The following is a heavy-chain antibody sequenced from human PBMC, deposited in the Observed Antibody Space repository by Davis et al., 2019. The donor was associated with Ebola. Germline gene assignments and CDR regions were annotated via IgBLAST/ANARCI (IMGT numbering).Heavy chain of an antibody. Sequence: GGSLRLSCAASGFTFSSYWMTWVRQAPGKGLEWVAHINPDGTKKQYVDSVKGRFTISRDNAKNSLFLQMNSLRDEDTAVYYCVRDDVGALGFWGQGTLVTVSS. V-gene: IGHV3-7*01. CDR2: INPDGTKK. CDR1: GFTFSSYW. CDR3: VRDDVGALGF. J-gene: IGHJ4*02. D-gene: IGHD1-26*01.